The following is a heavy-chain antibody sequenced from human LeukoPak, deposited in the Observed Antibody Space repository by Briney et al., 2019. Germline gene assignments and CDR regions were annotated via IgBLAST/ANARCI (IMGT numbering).Heavy chain of an antibody. CDR1: GGSFSGYY. CDR3: ARGPRLYDYVWGSYRYNGYFDY. V-gene: IGHV4-34*01. J-gene: IGHJ4*02. Sequence: SETLSLTCAVYGGSFSGYYWSWIRQPPGKGLEWIGEINHSGSTNYNPSLKSRITISVDTSKNQFSLKLSSVTAADTAVYYCARGPRLYDYVWGSYRYNGYFDYWGQGTLVTVSS. CDR2: INHSGST. D-gene: IGHD3-16*02.